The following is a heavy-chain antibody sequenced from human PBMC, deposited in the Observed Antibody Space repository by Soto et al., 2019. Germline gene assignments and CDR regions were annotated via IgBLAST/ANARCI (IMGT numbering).Heavy chain of an antibody. Sequence: SQTKSLTRTVSGGSISNISYYWVWIRQTPGKGLEWIGSIYYSGSTYYNPSLKGRVTISVDTSKNQFSLKLSSVTAADTAVYFCASLRRYSSPSIGDPWGQGTLVTVSS. CDR2: IYYSGST. CDR3: ASLRRYSSPSIGDP. V-gene: IGHV4-39*01. J-gene: IGHJ5*02. D-gene: IGHD6-19*01. CDR1: GGSISNISYY.